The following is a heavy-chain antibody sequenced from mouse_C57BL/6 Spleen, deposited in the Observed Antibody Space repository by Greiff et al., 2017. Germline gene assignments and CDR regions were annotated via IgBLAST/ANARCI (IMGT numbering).Heavy chain of an antibody. V-gene: IGHV1-69*01. J-gene: IGHJ1*03. Sequence: VQLQQPGAELVMPGASVKLSCKASGYTFTSYWMHWVQQRPGQGLEWIGEIDPSDSYTNYNQKFKGKSTLTVDKSSSTDYMQLSSLTSEDSAVYYCARWGANWDNFDVWGTGTTVTVSS. CDR1: GYTFTSYW. D-gene: IGHD4-1*01. CDR2: IDPSDSYT. CDR3: ARWGANWDNFDV.